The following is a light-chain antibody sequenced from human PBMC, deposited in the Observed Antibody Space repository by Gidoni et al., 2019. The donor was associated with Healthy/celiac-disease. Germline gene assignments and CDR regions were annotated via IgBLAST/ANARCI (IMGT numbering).Light chain of an antibody. CDR2: AAS. J-gene: IGKJ1*01. V-gene: IGKV1-39*01. CDR3: QQTFNIPRS. Sequence: IQMTQSPSSLSASVGDRVTITCRASQSISDYLNWYQQKPGRAPNLLIYAASSLQTGVPSRFSGSGSGTDFTFTISSLQPEDFATYFCQQTFNIPRSFXQXTKVEIK. CDR1: QSISDY.